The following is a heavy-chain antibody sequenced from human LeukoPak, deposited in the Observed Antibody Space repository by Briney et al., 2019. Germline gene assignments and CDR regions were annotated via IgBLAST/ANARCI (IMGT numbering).Heavy chain of an antibody. D-gene: IGHD3-22*01. CDR3: AKDFGYSYYYYMDV. V-gene: IGHV3-7*01. CDR2: IKQDGSEK. J-gene: IGHJ6*03. CDR1: GFTFSSYW. Sequence: GGSLRLSCAASGFTFSSYWMSWVRQAPGKGLEWVANIKQDGSEKYYVDSVKGRFTISRDNAKNSLYLQMNSLRAEDTAVYYCAKDFGYSYYYYMDVWGKGTTVTISS.